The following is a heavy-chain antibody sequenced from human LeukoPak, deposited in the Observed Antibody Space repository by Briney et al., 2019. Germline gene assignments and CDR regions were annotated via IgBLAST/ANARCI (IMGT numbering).Heavy chain of an antibody. Sequence: GGSLRLSCAVSGFTFSNAWMNWVRQAPGKGLEWVGFIRGKALGWTTEYAASVKGRFSMSRDDSKNIAYLQMDNLKTEDTAVYYCSTDFWRLGFDYWGQGTLVTVSS. D-gene: IGHD3-3*01. J-gene: IGHJ4*02. V-gene: IGHV3-49*04. CDR2: IRGKALGWTT. CDR3: STDFWRLGFDY. CDR1: GFTFSNAW.